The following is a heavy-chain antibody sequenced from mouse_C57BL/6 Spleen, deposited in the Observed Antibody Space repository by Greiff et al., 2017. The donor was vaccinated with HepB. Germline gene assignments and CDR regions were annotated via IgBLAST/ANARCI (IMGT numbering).Heavy chain of an antibody. CDR2: IYPGSGST. CDR1: GYTFTSYW. V-gene: IGHV1-55*01. CDR3: ARCQLRLRGGFAY. J-gene: IGHJ3*01. Sequence: VQLQQSGAELVKPGASVKMSCKASGYTFTSYWITWVKQRPGQGLEWIGDIYPGSGSTNYNEKFKSKATLTVDTSSSTAYMQLSSLTSEDSAVYYCARCQLRLRGGFAYWGQGTLVTVSA. D-gene: IGHD3-2*02.